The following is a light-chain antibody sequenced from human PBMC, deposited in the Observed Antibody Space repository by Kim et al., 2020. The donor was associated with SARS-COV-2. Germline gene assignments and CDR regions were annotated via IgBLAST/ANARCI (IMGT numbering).Light chain of an antibody. J-gene: IGLJ3*02. V-gene: IGLV4-69*01. CDR3: QTWGTGNWV. CDR1: SGHGSYA. CDR2: LKSDGSH. Sequence: ASVQPTCPLSSGHGSYAIPWHQQQPEKGPRYLMKLKSDGSHSKGDGIPDRFSGSSSGAERYLTISSLQSEDEADYYCQTWGTGNWVFGGGTQLTVL.